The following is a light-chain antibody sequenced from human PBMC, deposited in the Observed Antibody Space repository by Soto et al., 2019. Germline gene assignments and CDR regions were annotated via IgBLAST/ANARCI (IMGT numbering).Light chain of an antibody. J-gene: IGKJ3*01. V-gene: IGKV3-20*01. Sequence: EIVLTQSPGTLSLSPGERATLSCRASQSVSSNYLAWFQQKPGQAPKLLIYGASSRATAIPDRFSGDGSGRDFTLTISRLEPEDFAVYYCQQYVNSPFTFGPGTKVEI. CDR2: GAS. CDR3: QQYVNSPFT. CDR1: QSVSSNY.